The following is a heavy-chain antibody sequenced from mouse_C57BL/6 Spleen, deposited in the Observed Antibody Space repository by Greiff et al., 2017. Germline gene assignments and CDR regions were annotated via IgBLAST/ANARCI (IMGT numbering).Heavy chain of an antibody. CDR2: IDPSDSYT. CDR3: ARSFYGSPPDY. Sequence: QVQLQQPGAELVKPGASVKLSCKASGYTFTSYWMQWVKQRPGQGLEWIGEIDPSDSYTNYNQKFKGKATLTVDTSSSTAYMQLSSLTSEDSAVYYCARSFYGSPPDYWGQGTSVTVSS. V-gene: IGHV1-50*01. CDR1: GYTFTSYW. J-gene: IGHJ4*01. D-gene: IGHD1-1*01.